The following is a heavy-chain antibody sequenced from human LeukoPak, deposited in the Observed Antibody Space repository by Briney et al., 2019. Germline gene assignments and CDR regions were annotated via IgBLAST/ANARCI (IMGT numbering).Heavy chain of an antibody. Sequence: GRSLRLSCAASGFTFSSYGMHWVRQAPGKGLEWVAVISYDGSNKYYADSVKGRFTISRDNSKNTLYLQMNSLRAEDTAVYYCAKALSKLVLGMDVWGQGTTVTASS. J-gene: IGHJ6*02. D-gene: IGHD6-6*01. V-gene: IGHV3-30*18. CDR2: ISYDGSNK. CDR3: AKALSKLVLGMDV. CDR1: GFTFSSYG.